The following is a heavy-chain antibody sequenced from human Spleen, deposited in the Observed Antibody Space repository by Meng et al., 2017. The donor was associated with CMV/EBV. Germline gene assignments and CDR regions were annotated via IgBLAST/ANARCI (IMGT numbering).Heavy chain of an antibody. CDR2: KSYDGSNK. D-gene: IGHD1-26*01. Sequence: VRLVESGGGVVQARRSLRLSCAASGITFSSDAMHWVRQAPGKGLEWVAVKSYDGSNKYYAASVEGRVTFSRDNSKNTLYLQMNSLRAEDTAGYYCARSESGIFDYWGQGTLVTVSS. CDR3: ARSESGIFDY. V-gene: IGHV3-30-3*01. CDR1: GITFSSDA. J-gene: IGHJ4*02.